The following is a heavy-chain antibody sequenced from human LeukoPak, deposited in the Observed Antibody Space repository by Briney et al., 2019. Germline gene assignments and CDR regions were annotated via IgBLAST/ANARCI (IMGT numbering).Heavy chain of an antibody. D-gene: IGHD4-11*01. CDR1: GGTFSSYA. Sequence: SVKVSCKASGGTFSSYAISWVRQAPGQGLEWMGGIIPIFGTANYAQKFQGRVTITTDESTSTAYMELSSLRSEDTAVYYCAAPYSNPYYYYYMDVWGKGTTVTVSS. V-gene: IGHV1-69*05. CDR2: IIPIFGTA. CDR3: AAPYSNPYYYYYMDV. J-gene: IGHJ6*03.